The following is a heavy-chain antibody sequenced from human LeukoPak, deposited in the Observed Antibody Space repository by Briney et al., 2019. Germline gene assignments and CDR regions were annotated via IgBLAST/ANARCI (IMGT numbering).Heavy chain of an antibody. J-gene: IGHJ6*02. CDR3: AKGGQGNGPSRGAVYGMDV. CDR2: IKEDGSEK. V-gene: IGHV3-7*02. Sequence: GGSLRLSCGASGFTFSSYWMSWVRQVPGKGLEWVAKIKEDGSEKYYVDSVEGRFTISRDNAKNSLCLQMNSLRAEDTAVYYCAKGGQGNGPSRGAVYGMDVWGQGTTVTVSS. CDR1: GFTFSSYW. D-gene: IGHD1-26*01.